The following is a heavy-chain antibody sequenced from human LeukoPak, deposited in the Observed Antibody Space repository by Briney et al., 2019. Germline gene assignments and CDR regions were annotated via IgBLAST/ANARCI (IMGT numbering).Heavy chain of an antibody. J-gene: IGHJ4*02. Sequence: GGSLGLSCAASGFTVSSNYMTWVRQAPGKGLEWVSVTYSGGGTYYADSVKGRFTISRDTSKNTLYLQMNSLRAEDTAVYYCARALDSGHIPNWGQGTLVTVSS. CDR2: TYSGGGT. CDR1: GFTVSSNY. V-gene: IGHV3-53*01. D-gene: IGHD3-10*01. CDR3: ARALDSGHIPN.